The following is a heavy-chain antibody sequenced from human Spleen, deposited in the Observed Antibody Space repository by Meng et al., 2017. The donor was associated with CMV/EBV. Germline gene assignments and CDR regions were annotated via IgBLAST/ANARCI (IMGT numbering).Heavy chain of an antibody. Sequence: CKDSGYSFSTYWIAWGRQMPGKGLEWMGIVFPGDSDATYSPSFQGQVTMSADASTNTAYLHWSSLKASDTAMYYCARQVDLAMFYDYWGQGTLVTVSS. CDR3: ARQVDLAMFYDY. V-gene: IGHV5-51*01. CDR1: GYSFSTYW. CDR2: VFPGDSDA. D-gene: IGHD5-18*01. J-gene: IGHJ4*02.